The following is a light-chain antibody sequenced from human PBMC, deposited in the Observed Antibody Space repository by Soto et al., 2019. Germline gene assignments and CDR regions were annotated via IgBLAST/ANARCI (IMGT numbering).Light chain of an antibody. CDR1: SSNIGAGYD. CDR3: QSYASTLSARYV. J-gene: IGLJ1*01. CDR2: GNI. Sequence: QSVLTQPPSVSGAPGQRVTISCTGSSSNIGAGYDVHWYQQRPGTAPKLLIFGNINRPSGVPDRFSGSKSGTSASLAITGLQAEDEGDYYCQSYASTLSARYVFGTETKVTVL. V-gene: IGLV1-40*01.